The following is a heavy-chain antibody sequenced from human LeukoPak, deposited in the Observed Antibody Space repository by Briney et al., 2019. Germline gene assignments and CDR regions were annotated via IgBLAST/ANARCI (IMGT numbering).Heavy chain of an antibody. CDR2: NYYSGST. CDR3: ARVRSSSWYGPTNPNYGMDV. V-gene: IGHV4-59*01. Sequence: SETLSLTCTVSGGSLSSYYWSWIRQPPGKGLEWVGYNYYSGSTNYNPSLKSRVTISVDTSKNQFSLKLSSVTAADTAVYYCARVRSSSWYGPTNPNYGMDVWGQGTTVTVSS. CDR1: GGSLSSYY. J-gene: IGHJ6*02. D-gene: IGHD6-13*01.